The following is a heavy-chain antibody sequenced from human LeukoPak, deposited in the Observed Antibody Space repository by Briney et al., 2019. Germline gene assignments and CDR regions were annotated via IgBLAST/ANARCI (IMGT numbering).Heavy chain of an antibody. V-gene: IGHV3-23*01. Sequence: GGSLRLSCAASGFTFSSYAMSWVRQAPGKGLEWVSAISGSGGSTYYADSVKGRFTISRDNSKNTLYLQMNSLRAEDTAVYYCAKSYSTCYYDSSGYLGYWGQGTLVTVSS. D-gene: IGHD3-22*01. CDR1: GFTFSSYA. CDR3: AKSYSTCYYDSSGYLGY. J-gene: IGHJ4*02. CDR2: ISGSGGST.